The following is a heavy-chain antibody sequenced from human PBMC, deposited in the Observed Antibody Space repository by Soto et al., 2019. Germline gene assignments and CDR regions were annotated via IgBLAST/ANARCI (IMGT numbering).Heavy chain of an antibody. V-gene: IGHV4-59*01. Sequence: SETLSLTCTVSGVSFSSYYWSWIRQPPGKGLEWIGYIHYSGSTSYNPSLKSRVAISVDTSKNQFSLKLSSVTAADTAVYYCARDPYSGYDGGDYWGQGILVTVSS. CDR3: ARDPYSGYDGGDY. D-gene: IGHD5-12*01. CDR2: IHYSGST. CDR1: GVSFSSYY. J-gene: IGHJ4*02.